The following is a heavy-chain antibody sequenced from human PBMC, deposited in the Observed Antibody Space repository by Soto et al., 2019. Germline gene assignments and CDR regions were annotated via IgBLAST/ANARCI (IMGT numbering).Heavy chain of an antibody. V-gene: IGHV3-21*01. D-gene: IGHD2-15*01. CDR2: ISSSSSYI. CDR3: ARDRLLYCSGGSCYTDYAFDI. J-gene: IGHJ3*02. CDR1: GYTFHTYA. Sequence: ASVRVSSRASGYTFHTYAMNWVRQAPGKGLGWVSSISSSSSYIYYADSVKGRFTISRDNAKNSLYLQMNSLRAEDTAVYYCARDRLLYCSGGSCYTDYAFDIWGQGTMVTGSS.